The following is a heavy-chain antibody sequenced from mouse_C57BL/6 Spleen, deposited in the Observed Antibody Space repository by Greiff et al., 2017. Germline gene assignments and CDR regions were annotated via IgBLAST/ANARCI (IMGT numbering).Heavy chain of an antibody. Sequence: VMLVESGAELAKPGASVKLSCKASGYTFTSYWMHWVKQRPGQGLEWIGYINPSSGYTKYNQKFKDKATLTADKSSSTAYMQLSSLTYEDSAVYYCARPGSSIYYAMDYWGQGTSVTVSS. CDR3: ARPGSSIYYAMDY. CDR2: INPSSGYT. CDR1: GYTFTSYW. V-gene: IGHV1-7*01. J-gene: IGHJ4*01. D-gene: IGHD1-1*01.